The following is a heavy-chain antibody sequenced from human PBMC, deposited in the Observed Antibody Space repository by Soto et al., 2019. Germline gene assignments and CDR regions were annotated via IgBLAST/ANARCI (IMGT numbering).Heavy chain of an antibody. CDR3: ARAEHYDSSGYYYPFDY. CDR2: IDPIVGST. V-gene: IGHV1-46*01. CDR1: GYTFTSYH. J-gene: IGHJ4*02. D-gene: IGHD3-22*01. Sequence: VASVKVSCKASGYTFTSYHMHWVRQAPGQGLEWMGIIDPIVGSTSYAQKFQGRVTMTRDTSTSTVYMELSSLRSEDTAVYYCARAEHYDSSGYYYPFDYWGQGTLVTVSS.